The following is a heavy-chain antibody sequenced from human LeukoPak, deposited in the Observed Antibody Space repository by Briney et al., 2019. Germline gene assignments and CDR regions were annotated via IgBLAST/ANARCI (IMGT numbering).Heavy chain of an antibody. V-gene: IGHV4-39*02. D-gene: IGHD6-13*01. J-gene: IGHJ4*02. Sequence: PSETLSLTCSVSGGPIISSSYYWARIRQPPGKGLEWIGNIYYTGTTYYNPSLKSRVAISVDTSKNQFSLKLNSVTAADTAVYYCARVPYHSSSWYTSPVDYWGQGTLVTVSS. CDR3: ARVPYHSSSWYTSPVDY. CDR1: GGPIISSSYY. CDR2: IYYTGTT.